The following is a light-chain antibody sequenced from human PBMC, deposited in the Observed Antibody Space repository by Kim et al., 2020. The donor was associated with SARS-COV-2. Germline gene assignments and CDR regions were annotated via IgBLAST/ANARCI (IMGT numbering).Light chain of an antibody. J-gene: IGKJ4*01. CDR2: AVS. CDR1: QGTRSY. V-gene: IGKV1-9*01. CDR3: QQVNSYPLT. Sequence: IQLTQSPSSLSASVGDRVTITCRASQGTRSYLAWYQQKPGKAPKLLISAVSTLQRGVPSRFSGSGSGTDFTLTINSLQPEDFATYYCQQVNSYPLTFGGGTKVDIK.